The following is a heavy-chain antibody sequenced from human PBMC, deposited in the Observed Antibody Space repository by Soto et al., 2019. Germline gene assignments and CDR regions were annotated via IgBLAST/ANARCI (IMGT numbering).Heavy chain of an antibody. D-gene: IGHD6-19*01. CDR3: AKFYLQWLVPDY. J-gene: IGHJ4*02. V-gene: IGHV3-23*01. CDR1: GFTFSSYA. CDR2: ISGSGGST. Sequence: EVQLLESGGGLVQPGGSLRLSCAASGFTFSSYAMSWVRQAPGKGLEWVSAISGSGGSTYYADSVKGRFTISRDNSKNTLYLQMNILRAEDTAVYYCAKFYLQWLVPDYWGQGTLVTVSS.